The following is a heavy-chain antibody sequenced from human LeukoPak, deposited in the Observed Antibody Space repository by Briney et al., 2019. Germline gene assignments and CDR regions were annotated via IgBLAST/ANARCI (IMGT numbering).Heavy chain of an antibody. V-gene: IGHV1-18*01. CDR2: ISAYNGNT. D-gene: IGHD3-10*01. Sequence: GASVKVSCKASGYTFTSYGISWVRQAPGQGLEWMGWISAYNGNTNYAQKLQGRVTMTTDTSTSTAYVELRSLRSDDTAVYYCARDGLLWFGGAYMDVWGKGTTVTVSS. J-gene: IGHJ6*03. CDR3: ARDGLLWFGGAYMDV. CDR1: GYTFTSYG.